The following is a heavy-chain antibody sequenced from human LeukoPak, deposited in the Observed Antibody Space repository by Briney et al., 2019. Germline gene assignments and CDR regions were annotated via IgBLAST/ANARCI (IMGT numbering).Heavy chain of an antibody. CDR3: AKDRSHDWLLEYYFDY. Sequence: GGSLRLSCAASGFTFSSYAMSWVRQAPGKGLEWVSAISGSGGSTYYADSVKGRFTISRDNSKNTLYLQMNSLRAEDTAVYYCAKDRSHDWLLEYYFDYWGQGTLVTVSS. D-gene: IGHD3-9*01. CDR2: ISGSGGST. J-gene: IGHJ4*02. V-gene: IGHV3-23*01. CDR1: GFTFSSYA.